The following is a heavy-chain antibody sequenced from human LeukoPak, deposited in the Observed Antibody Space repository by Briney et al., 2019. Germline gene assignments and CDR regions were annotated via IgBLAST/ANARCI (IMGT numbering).Heavy chain of an antibody. V-gene: IGHV1-2*02. CDR3: ASLSGTYYPYYFDN. D-gene: IGHD1-26*01. CDR1: GYTFTSYY. J-gene: IGHJ4*02. CDR2: INPKNGGT. Sequence: GASVKVSCKASGYTFTSYYIHWVRQARGQGLEWMGWINPKNGGTNYVEKFQGRVTMTSDTSISTGYMELSGLTSDDTAVYYCASLSGTYYPYYFDNWGQGTLVTVSS.